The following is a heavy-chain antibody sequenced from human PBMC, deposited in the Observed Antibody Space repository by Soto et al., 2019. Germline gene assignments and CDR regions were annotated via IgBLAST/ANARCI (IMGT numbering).Heavy chain of an antibody. CDR1: GGTFSSYA. D-gene: IGHD2-15*01. CDR3: ARNLGTVVTRYYYYYGMDV. Sequence: SVKVSCKASGGTFSSYAISWVRQAPGQGLEWMGEIIPIFGTANYAQKFQGRVTITADESTSTAYMELSSLRSEDTAVYYCARNLGTVVTRYYYYYGMDVWGQGTTVTVSS. V-gene: IGHV1-69*13. J-gene: IGHJ6*02. CDR2: IIPIFGTA.